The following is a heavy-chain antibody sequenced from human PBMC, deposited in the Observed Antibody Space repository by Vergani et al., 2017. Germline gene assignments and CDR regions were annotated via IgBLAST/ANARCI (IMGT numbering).Heavy chain of an antibody. J-gene: IGHJ4*02. Sequence: QVQVVQSGAEVKKSGASVKVSCKTSGYTFSNYYMHWVRQAPGQGLEWMGIINPSGGHTNYAQKFQCRVTMTRDTSTSTVYMELSSLRSEDTAIYYCARGDYGSLTGYRHRGQGTLVTVSA. CDR1: GYTFSNYY. V-gene: IGHV1-46*03. CDR2: INPSGGHT. D-gene: IGHD3-9*01. CDR3: ARGDYGSLTGYRH.